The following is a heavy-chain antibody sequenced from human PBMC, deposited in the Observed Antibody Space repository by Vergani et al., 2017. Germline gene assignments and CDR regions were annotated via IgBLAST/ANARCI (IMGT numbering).Heavy chain of an antibody. D-gene: IGHD2-21*02. Sequence: QVQLVESGGGVVQPGRSLRLSCAASGFTFSSYGMHWVRQAPGKGLEWVAVISYDGSNKYYADSVKGRFTISRDNSKNTLYLQMNSLRAEDTAVYYCASAYCGGDCSPRYWGQGTLVTVSS. V-gene: IGHV3-30*03. CDR3: ASAYCGGDCSPRY. CDR1: GFTFSSYG. CDR2: ISYDGSNK. J-gene: IGHJ4*02.